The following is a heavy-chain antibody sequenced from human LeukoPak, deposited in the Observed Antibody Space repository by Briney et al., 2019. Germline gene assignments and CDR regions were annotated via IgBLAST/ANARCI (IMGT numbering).Heavy chain of an antibody. CDR3: ARDPSPGDN. CDR1: GFTFTSYS. CDR2: ITSSSGYI. Sequence: GGSLRLSCAASGFTFTSYSMNWVRRAPGKGLEWVSSITSSSGYISYAGSVKGRFTISRDNAKSSLYLQMDSLRVEDTAVYYCARDPSPGDNWGQGTLVTVSS. J-gene: IGHJ4*02. V-gene: IGHV3-21*01.